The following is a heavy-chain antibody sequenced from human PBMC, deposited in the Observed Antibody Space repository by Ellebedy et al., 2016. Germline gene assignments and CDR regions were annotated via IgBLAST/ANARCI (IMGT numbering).Heavy chain of an antibody. J-gene: IGHJ6*02. V-gene: IGHV1-8*01. CDR3: ARDELGWGAMDV. CDR2: MNPNSVNT. Sequence: ASVKVSCKASGYTFTSYDIHWVRQATGQGLQWMGWMNPNSVNTGYAQNFQGRVTMTRNTSISTAYMELRSLRSEDTATYYCARDELGWGAMDVWGQGTTVTVYS. D-gene: IGHD2-21*01. CDR1: GYTFTSYD.